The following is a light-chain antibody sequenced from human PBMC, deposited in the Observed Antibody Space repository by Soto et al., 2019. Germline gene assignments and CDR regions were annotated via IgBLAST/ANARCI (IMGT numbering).Light chain of an antibody. CDR2: DVT. J-gene: IGLJ1*01. CDR3: CSNAANSWF. V-gene: IGLV2-11*01. CDR1: SSDVGGYNY. Sequence: QSVLTQPRSVSGSPGQSVTISCIGTSSDVGGYNYVSWYQQHSGKPPKVMIFDVTKRPSGVPDRFSGSKSGNTASLPISGLQAEDESDYYGCSNAANSWFFGIGPKVT.